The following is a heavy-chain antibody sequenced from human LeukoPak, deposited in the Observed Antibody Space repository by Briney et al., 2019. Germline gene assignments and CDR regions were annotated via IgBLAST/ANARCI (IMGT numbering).Heavy chain of an antibody. D-gene: IGHD1-14*01. CDR1: GGSISSGGYY. CDR2: IYYSGST. V-gene: IGHV4-31*03. Sequence: SQTLSLTCTVSGGSISSGGYYWSWIRQHPGKGLEWIRYIYYSGSTYYNPSLKSRVTISVDTSKNQFSLKLSSVTAADTAVYYCARDNHGRIDPWGQGTLVTVSS. J-gene: IGHJ5*02. CDR3: ARDNHGRIDP.